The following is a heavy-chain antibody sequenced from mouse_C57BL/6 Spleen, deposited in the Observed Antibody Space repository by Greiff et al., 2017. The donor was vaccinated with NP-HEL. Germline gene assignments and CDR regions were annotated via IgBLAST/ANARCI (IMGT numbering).Heavy chain of an antibody. V-gene: IGHV1-82*01. CDR2: IYPGDGDT. CDR1: GYAFSSSW. CDR3: AREGSIYFDV. J-gene: IGHJ1*03. Sequence: QVQLKESGPELVKPGASVKISCKASGYAFSSSWMNWVKQRPGKGLEWIGRIYPGDGDTNYNGKFKGKATLTADKSSSTAYMQLSSLTSEDSAVYCCAREGSIYFDVGGTGTTVTVSS.